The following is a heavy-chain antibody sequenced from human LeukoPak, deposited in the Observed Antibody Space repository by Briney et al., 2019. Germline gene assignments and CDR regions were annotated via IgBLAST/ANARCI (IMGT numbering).Heavy chain of an antibody. D-gene: IGHD3-22*01. J-gene: IGHJ4*02. CDR3: ARGLNYYDSSGYLDY. Sequence: ASVKVSCKASGGTFSSYAISWVRQAPGQGLEWMGRIIPIFGTANYAQKFQGRVTITTDESTSTAYMELSSLRSEDTAVYYCARGLNYYDSSGYLDYWVQGTLVTVSS. CDR1: GGTFSSYA. V-gene: IGHV1-69*05. CDR2: IIPIFGTA.